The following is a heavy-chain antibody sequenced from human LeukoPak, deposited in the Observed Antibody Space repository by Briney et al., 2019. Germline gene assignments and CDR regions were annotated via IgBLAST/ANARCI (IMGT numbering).Heavy chain of an antibody. CDR1: GGTFSSYA. V-gene: IGHV1-69*01. Sequence: ASVKVSCKASGGTFSSYAISWVRQAPGQGLEWMGGIIPIFGTANYVQKFQGRVTITADESTSTAYMELSSLRSEDTAVYYCARTLYCSSTSCYSRGYYDLRGQGTLVTVSS. CDR2: IIPIFGTA. CDR3: ARTLYCSSTSCYSRGYYDL. D-gene: IGHD2-2*01. J-gene: IGHJ4*02.